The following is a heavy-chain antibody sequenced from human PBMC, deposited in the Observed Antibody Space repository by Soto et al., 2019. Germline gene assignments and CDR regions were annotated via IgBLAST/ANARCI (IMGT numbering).Heavy chain of an antibody. CDR1: GFSLSNARMG. CDR2: IFSNDEK. V-gene: IGHV2-26*01. Sequence: QVTLKESGPVLVKPTETLTLTCTVSGFSLSNARMGVSWIRQPPGKALEWLAHIFSNDEKSYITSLKSRLTISKDTSKSQVVLTMTNMDPVDTATYYCARSSIAAAGIIAYWGQGTLVTVSS. D-gene: IGHD6-13*01. CDR3: ARSSIAAAGIIAY. J-gene: IGHJ4*02.